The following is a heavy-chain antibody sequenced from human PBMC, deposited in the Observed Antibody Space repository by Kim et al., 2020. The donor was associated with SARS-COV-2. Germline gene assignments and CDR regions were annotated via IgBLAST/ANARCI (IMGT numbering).Heavy chain of an antibody. CDR2: ISYDGSNK. CDR3: ATRRWFGELLSGEATSGTIDY. CDR1: GFTFSSYA. V-gene: IGHV3-30-3*01. Sequence: GGSLRLSCAASGFTFSSYAMHWVRQAPGKGLEWVAVISYDGSNKYYADSVKGRFTISRDNSKNTLYLQMNSLRAEDTAVYYCATRRWFGELLSGEATSGTIDYWGQGTLVTVSS. D-gene: IGHD3-10*01. J-gene: IGHJ4*02.